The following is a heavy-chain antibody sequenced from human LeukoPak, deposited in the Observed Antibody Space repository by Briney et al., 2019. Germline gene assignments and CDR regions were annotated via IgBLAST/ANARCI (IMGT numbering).Heavy chain of an antibody. J-gene: IGHJ3*01. CDR1: GFTFSNVW. V-gene: IGHV3-15*01. CDR2: IRSKTDGGTT. Sequence: GGSLRLSCTASGFTFSNVWMTWVRQAPGKGLDWVGRIRSKTDGGTTEYAAPVKGRFTISRDDSKNTLYLQMNSLETEDTAVYYCTTADDSLWGQGTMVTVSS. CDR3: TTADDSL. D-gene: IGHD4-11*01.